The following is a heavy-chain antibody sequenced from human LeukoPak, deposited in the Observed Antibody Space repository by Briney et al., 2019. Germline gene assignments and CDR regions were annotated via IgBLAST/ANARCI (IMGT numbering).Heavy chain of an antibody. CDR3: AKLGSAMVLYYFDY. D-gene: IGHD5-18*01. V-gene: IGHV3-23*01. CDR1: GFTFSSYA. CDR2: ISGSGGST. J-gene: IGHJ4*02. Sequence: GASLRLSCAASGFTFSSYAMSWARQAPGEGLEWVSAISGSGGSTYYADSVKGRFTISRDNSKNTLYLQMNSLRAEDTAVYYCAKLGSAMVLYYFDYWGQGTLVTVSS.